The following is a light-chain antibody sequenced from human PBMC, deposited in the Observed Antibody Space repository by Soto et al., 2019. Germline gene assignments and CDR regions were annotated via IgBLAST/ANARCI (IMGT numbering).Light chain of an antibody. Sequence: QSALTQPASVSGSPGQSITISCTGISSYVGTHDLVSWYQQHPGKAPNLMVYEVTKRPSGVSNRCSGSKSGNSASLTISGLQAEDEADYYCCSYVGSSTHVFGAGTKLTVL. J-gene: IGLJ1*01. CDR2: EVT. CDR1: SSYVGTHDL. V-gene: IGLV2-23*02. CDR3: CSYVGSSTHV.